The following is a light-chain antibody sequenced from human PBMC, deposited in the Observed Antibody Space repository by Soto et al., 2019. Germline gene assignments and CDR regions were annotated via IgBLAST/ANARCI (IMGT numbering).Light chain of an antibody. J-gene: IGKJ5*01. CDR2: DAY. CDR1: QSVFSS. V-gene: IGKV3-11*01. Sequence: EIVMTQSPATLSVSPGERATLSCRASQSVFSSLAWFQQKPGQAPRLLIYDAYNRATGIPPRFSGSGSGTDFTLTISSLEPEDSAVYYCQQRHMWPITFGQGTRLEIK. CDR3: QQRHMWPIT.